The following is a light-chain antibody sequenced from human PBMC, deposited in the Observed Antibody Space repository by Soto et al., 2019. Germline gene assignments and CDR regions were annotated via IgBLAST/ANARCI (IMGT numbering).Light chain of an antibody. CDR3: SSFASGTTLV. V-gene: IGLV2-14*01. CDR2: EVG. Sequence: QSALTQPASVSGSPGQSITISCTGTSSDVGGYNFVSWYQQHPGKAPKLIIYEVGNRPSGISNRFSASKSGNTASLTISGLQAEDDADYYCSSFASGTTLVFGGGTKLTDL. CDR1: SSDVGGYNF. J-gene: IGLJ2*01.